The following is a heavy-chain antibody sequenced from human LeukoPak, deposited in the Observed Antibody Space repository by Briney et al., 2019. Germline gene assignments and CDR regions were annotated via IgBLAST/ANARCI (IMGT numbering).Heavy chain of an antibody. V-gene: IGHV4-39*01. CDR1: GGSISSSSYY. J-gene: IGHJ4*02. Sequence: PSETLSLTCTVSGGSISSSSYYWGWIRQPPGKGLEWIGSIYYSGSTYYNPSLKSRVTISVDTSKNQFSLKLSSVTAADTAVYYCARHPGYDFWSYRYFDYWGQGTLVTVSS. D-gene: IGHD3-3*01. CDR3: ARHPGYDFWSYRYFDY. CDR2: IYYSGST.